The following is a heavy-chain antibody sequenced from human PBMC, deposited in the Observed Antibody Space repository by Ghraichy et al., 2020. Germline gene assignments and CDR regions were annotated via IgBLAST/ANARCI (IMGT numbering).Heavy chain of an antibody. CDR2: TIDTGANT. Sequence: GGSRRLSCAASGFTFSSFAMSWVRQAPGKGLEWVSATIDTGANTFYADSVKGRFTISRDNSKNTLYLQMNSLRGEDTAVYYCAKMAGHPHYDYYMDVWGKGTAGTVSS. D-gene: IGHD6-19*01. CDR1: GFTFSSFA. CDR3: AKMAGHPHYDYYMDV. J-gene: IGHJ6*03. V-gene: IGHV3-23*01.